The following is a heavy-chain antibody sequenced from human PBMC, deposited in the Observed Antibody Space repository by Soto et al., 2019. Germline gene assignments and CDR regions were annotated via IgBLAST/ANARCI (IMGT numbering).Heavy chain of an antibody. V-gene: IGHV1-8*02. Sequence: AALMVSCSASGGTFISYDISCLLHDTGQGLEWMGWMNPNSGNTRYAQKFQGRVTMTRNTSISTAYMELSSLRSEDTAVYYCARGGAATRDAFDIWGQGTMVTVSS. D-gene: IGHD1-26*01. CDR2: MNPNSGNT. J-gene: IGHJ3*02. CDR3: ARGGAATRDAFDI. CDR1: GGTFISYD.